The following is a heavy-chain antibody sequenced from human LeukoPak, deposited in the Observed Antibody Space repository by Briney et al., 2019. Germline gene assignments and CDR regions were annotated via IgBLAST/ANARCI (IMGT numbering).Heavy chain of an antibody. D-gene: IGHD6-19*01. V-gene: IGHV3-74*01. CDR1: GFTFNRFW. Sequence: GGSLRLSCAASGFTFNRFWMHWVRQAPGTGLVWVSRIISDGSSTNYADSVKGRFTISRDNAKNTLYLQMNSLRAEDTALYYCAREDVDITVATSGAFDIWGQGTMVTVFS. CDR3: AREDVDITVATSGAFDI. CDR2: IISDGSST. J-gene: IGHJ3*02.